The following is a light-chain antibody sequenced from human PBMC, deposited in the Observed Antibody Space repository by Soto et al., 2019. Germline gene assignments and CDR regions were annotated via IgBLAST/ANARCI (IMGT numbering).Light chain of an antibody. CDR3: QLYGGSHMFS. Sequence: EIVLTQSPGTLSLSPGERVTLSCRASQSVIDNYLAWFQQKPGQAPRLLIYRASSRATGIPDRFSGSGSGTDFALTISRLEPDDFAVYYCQLYGGSHMFSFGQGTKLEIK. J-gene: IGKJ2*01. CDR2: RAS. V-gene: IGKV3-20*01. CDR1: QSVIDNY.